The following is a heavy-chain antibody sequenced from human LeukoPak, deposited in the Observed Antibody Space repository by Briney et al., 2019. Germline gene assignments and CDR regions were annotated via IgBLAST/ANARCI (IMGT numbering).Heavy chain of an antibody. J-gene: IGHJ3*02. V-gene: IGHV3-21*01. CDR2: ISSSNSYI. CDR3: ARGREWLRLDGAFDI. D-gene: IGHD5-12*01. CDR1: GFTFSSYS. Sequence: GGSLRLSCVVSGFTFSSYSMNWVRQAPGTGLEWVSYISSSNSYIYYADSVKGRFTISRDNAKNSLYLQMNSLRDEDTAVYYCARGREWLRLDGAFDIWGQGTVVTVSS.